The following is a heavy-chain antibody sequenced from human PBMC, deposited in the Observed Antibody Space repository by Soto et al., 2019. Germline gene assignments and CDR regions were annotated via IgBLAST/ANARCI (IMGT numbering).Heavy chain of an antibody. D-gene: IGHD3-3*01. Sequence: SETLSLTCTVSGRCINSGGYYWRWIRQLPGKGLEWIGYINYSGTTYYNPSPRSRVTISVSNNHFSLRLSSVTAAVTAVYYCARDRVISISGGVRGWFDPWGQGTQVTVSS. CDR1: GRCINSGGYY. CDR3: ARDRVISISGGVRGWFDP. V-gene: IGHV4-31*03. J-gene: IGHJ5*01. CDR2: INYSGTT.